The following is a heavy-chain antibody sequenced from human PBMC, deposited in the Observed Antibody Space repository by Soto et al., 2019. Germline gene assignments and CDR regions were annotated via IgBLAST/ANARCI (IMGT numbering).Heavy chain of an antibody. V-gene: IGHV4-39*01. J-gene: IGHJ4*02. Sequence: QLQLQESGPGLVKPSETLSLTCTVSGGSISSSSYYWGWIRQPPGKGLEWIGSIYYSGSTYYNPSLKRRVTISVDTSKNQFSLKLSSVTAADTAVYYCARLGGSPFRGGYDTRLDYWGQGTLVTVSS. CDR2: IYYSGST. CDR3: ARLGGSPFRGGYDTRLDY. D-gene: IGHD5-12*01. CDR1: GGSISSSSYY.